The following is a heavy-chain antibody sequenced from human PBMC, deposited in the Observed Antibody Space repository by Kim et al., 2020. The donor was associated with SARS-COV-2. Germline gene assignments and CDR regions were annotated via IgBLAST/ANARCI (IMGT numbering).Heavy chain of an antibody. CDR3: ATDLLYKEAWWWFDP. Sequence: ASVKVSCKVSGYTLTELSMHWVRQAPGKGLEWMGGFDPEDGETIYAQKFQGRVTMTEDTSTDTAYMELSSLRSEDTAVYYCATDLLYKEAWWWFDPWGQGTLVTVSS. V-gene: IGHV1-24*01. CDR2: FDPEDGET. D-gene: IGHD2-8*01. CDR1: GYTLTELS. J-gene: IGHJ5*02.